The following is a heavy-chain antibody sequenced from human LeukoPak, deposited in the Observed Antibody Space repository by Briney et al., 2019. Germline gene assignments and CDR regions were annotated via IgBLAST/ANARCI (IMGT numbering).Heavy chain of an antibody. V-gene: IGHV4-59*01. CDR1: GGSISSYY. J-gene: IGHJ4*02. Sequence: SETLSLTCTVSGGSISSYYWSWIRQPPGKGLEWIGYIYYSGSTNYNPSLKSRVTISVDTSKNQFSLKLSSVTAADTAVYYCARLRGYFDHWGQGTLVTVSS. CDR2: IYYSGST. CDR3: ARLRGYFDH. D-gene: IGHD3-10*01.